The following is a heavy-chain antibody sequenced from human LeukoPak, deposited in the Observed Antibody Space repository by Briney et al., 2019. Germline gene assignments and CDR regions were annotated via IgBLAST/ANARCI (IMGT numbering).Heavy chain of an antibody. Sequence: GGSLRLSCAASGFTFSSYGMHWVRQAPGKGLEWVAVISYDGSNKYYADSVKGRFTISRDNSKNTLYLQMNSLRAGDTAVYYCARGAAAFDYWGQGTLVTVSS. V-gene: IGHV3-30*19. D-gene: IGHD1-26*01. CDR3: ARGAAAFDY. J-gene: IGHJ4*02. CDR1: GFTFSSYG. CDR2: ISYDGSNK.